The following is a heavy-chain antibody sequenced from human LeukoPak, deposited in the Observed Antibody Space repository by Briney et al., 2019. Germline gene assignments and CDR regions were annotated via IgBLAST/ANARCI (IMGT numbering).Heavy chain of an antibody. Sequence: SETLSLTCAVYGGSFSGYYWSWIRQPPGKGLEWIGEINHSGSTNYNPSLKSRVTISVDTSKNQFSLKLSSETAADTAVYYCARKGRRYYYDSSGYYRPGGPFDYWGQGTLVTVSS. J-gene: IGHJ4*02. V-gene: IGHV4-34*01. CDR2: INHSGST. CDR1: GGSFSGYY. CDR3: ARKGRRYYYDSSGYYRPGGPFDY. D-gene: IGHD3-22*01.